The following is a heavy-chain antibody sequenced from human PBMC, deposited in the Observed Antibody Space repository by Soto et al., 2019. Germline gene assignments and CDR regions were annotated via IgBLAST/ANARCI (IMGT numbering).Heavy chain of an antibody. V-gene: IGHV3-48*02. Sequence: GGSLRLSCAASGFTFSSYSMNWVRQAPGKGLEWVSYISSSSTIYYADSVKGRFTISRDNAKNSLYLQMNSLRDEDTAVYYCARDGGYSPNFDYWGQGTLVTVSS. CDR2: ISSSSTI. D-gene: IGHD3-22*01. J-gene: IGHJ4*02. CDR1: GFTFSSYS. CDR3: ARDGGYSPNFDY.